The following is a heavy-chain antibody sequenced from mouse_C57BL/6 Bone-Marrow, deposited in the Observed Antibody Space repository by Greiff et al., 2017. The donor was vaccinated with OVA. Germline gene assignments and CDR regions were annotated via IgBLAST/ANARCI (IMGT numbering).Heavy chain of an antibody. CDR2: IDPSDSYT. CDR1: GYTLTSYW. V-gene: IGHV1-69*01. Sequence: QVQLKQPGAELVMPGASVKLSCKASGYTLTSYWMHWVKQRPGQGLEWIGEIDPSDSYTNYNQKFKGKSTLTVDKSSSTAYMQLSSLTSEDSAVYYCARERGDYWGQGTTLTVSS. CDR3: ARERGDY. J-gene: IGHJ2*01.